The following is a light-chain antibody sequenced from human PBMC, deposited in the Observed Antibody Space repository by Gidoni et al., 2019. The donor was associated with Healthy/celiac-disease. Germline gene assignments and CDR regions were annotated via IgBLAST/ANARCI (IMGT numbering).Light chain of an antibody. CDR2: AAS. CDR3: QQSYSTPPT. CDR1: QGISSY. Sequence: DIQLTQSPSSLSSSVGDRVTITCRASQGISSYLNWYQQKPGKAPKLLIYAASSLQSGVPSRFSGSGSGTDFTLTISSLQPEDVATYYCQQSYSTPPTFXGXTKVXIK. J-gene: IGKJ4*02. V-gene: IGKV1-39*01.